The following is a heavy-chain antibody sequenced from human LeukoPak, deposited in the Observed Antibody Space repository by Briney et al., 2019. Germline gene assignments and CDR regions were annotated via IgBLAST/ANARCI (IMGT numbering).Heavy chain of an antibody. V-gene: IGHV3-7*01. CDR1: GFTFSNYW. D-gene: IGHD3-10*01. CDR3: ARGYFYGSGSNWFDP. CDR2: IKQDGSER. J-gene: IGHJ5*02. Sequence: PGGSLRLSCVASGFTFSNYWMNWVRQAPGKGLEWVANIKQDGSERYYVGSVKGRFTIPRDIANNSLYLQMNSLRAEDTAVYYCARGYFYGSGSNWFDPWGQGTLVTVSS.